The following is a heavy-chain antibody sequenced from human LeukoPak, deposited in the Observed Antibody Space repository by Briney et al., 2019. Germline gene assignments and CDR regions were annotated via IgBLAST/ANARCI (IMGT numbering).Heavy chain of an antibody. J-gene: IGHJ4*02. D-gene: IGHD6-13*01. CDR2: ISSSTSYI. CDR1: GFTFSSYS. Sequence: PWGSLRLSCAASGFTFSSYSMNWVRQVPGKGLEWVSSISSSTSYIYYADSVKGRFTISRDNAKNSLYLQMNSLRAEDTAVYYCARGGYSSSWYWGDIFDSWGQGTLVTVSS. CDR3: ARGGYSSSWYWGDIFDS. V-gene: IGHV3-21*01.